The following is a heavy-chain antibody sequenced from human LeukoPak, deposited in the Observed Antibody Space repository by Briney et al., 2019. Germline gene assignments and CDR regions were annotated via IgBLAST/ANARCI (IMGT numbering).Heavy chain of an antibody. Sequence: QPGRSLRLSCAASGFTFSSYGMHWVRQAPGKGLEWVAVISYDGSNKYYADSVKGRFTISRDNSKNTLYLQMNSLRAEDTAVYYCAKDISSEVATITGSDYWGQGTLVTVSS. J-gene: IGHJ4*02. CDR3: AKDISSEVATITGSDY. V-gene: IGHV3-30*18. D-gene: IGHD5-12*01. CDR1: GFTFSSYG. CDR2: ISYDGSNK.